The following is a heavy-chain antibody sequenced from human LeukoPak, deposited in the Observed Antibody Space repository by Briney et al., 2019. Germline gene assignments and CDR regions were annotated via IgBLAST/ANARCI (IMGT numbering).Heavy chain of an antibody. CDR1: GGSISSSSYY. D-gene: IGHD1-7*01. CDR2: IYYSGST. J-gene: IGHJ5*02. Sequence: TSETLSLTCTVSGGSISSSSYYWGWIRQPPGKGLEWIGSIYYSGSTYYNPSLKSRVTISVDTSKNQFSLKLSSVTAADTAVYYCARLDWNYPYNWFDPWGQGTQVTVSS. CDR3: ARLDWNYPYNWFDP. V-gene: IGHV4-39*01.